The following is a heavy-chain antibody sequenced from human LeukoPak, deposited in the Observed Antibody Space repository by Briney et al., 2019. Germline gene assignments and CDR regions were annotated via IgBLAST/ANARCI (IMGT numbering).Heavy chain of an antibody. V-gene: IGHV3-33*01. CDR1: GFTLSNYG. D-gene: IGHD3-10*01. CDR2: IWYDGNNK. J-gene: IGHJ4*02. CDR3: AGNYGPYYFDY. Sequence: GRSLRLSCAASGFTLSNYGMHWVRQAPGKGLEWVAVIWYDGNNKYYADSVKGRFTISRDNSKNTLYLQMNSLRAEDTAVYYCAGNYGPYYFDYWGQGTLVTVSS.